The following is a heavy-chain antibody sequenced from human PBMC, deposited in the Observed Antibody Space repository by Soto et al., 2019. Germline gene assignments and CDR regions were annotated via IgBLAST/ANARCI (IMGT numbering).Heavy chain of an antibody. Sequence: GGSLRLSCAASGFTVSNYHMNWVRRAPGKGLEWVSVIYTAGSADFADSVKGRFSISRDDSKNTLYLQMSSLRAEDTAVYYCVAGSGWLPDFWGQGTLVTVSS. D-gene: IGHD6-19*01. CDR1: GFTVSNYH. CDR3: VAGSGWLPDF. CDR2: IYTAGSA. J-gene: IGHJ4*02. V-gene: IGHV3-66*01.